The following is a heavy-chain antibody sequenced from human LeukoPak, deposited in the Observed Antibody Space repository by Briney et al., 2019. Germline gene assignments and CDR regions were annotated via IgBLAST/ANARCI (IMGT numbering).Heavy chain of an antibody. V-gene: IGHV4-39*01. CDR2: IYYSGST. J-gene: IGHJ3*01. D-gene: IGHD1-1*01. CDR3: AIHGVYNWNDYAFDV. CDR1: GGSISSSSYY. Sequence: SETLSLTCTVSGGSISSSSYYWGWIRQPPGKGLEWIGSIYYSGSTYYNPSLKSRVTISVDTSKNQFSLKLTSVTAADTAVYYCAIHGVYNWNDYAFDVWGQGTMVTVSS.